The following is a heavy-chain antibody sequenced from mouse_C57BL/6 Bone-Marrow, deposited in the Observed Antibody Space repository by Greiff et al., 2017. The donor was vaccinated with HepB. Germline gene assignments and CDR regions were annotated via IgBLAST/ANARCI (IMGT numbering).Heavy chain of an antibody. V-gene: IGHV14-3*01. J-gene: IGHJ1*03. CDR3: ARPRLSTVVATDWYFDV. D-gene: IGHD1-1*01. Sequence: VQLKQSVAELVRPGASVKLSCTASGFNIKNTYMHWVKQRPEQGLEWIGRIDPANGNTKYAPKFQGKATITADTSSNTAYLQLSSLTSEDTAIYYCARPRLSTVVATDWYFDVWGTGTTVTVSS. CDR2: IDPANGNT. CDR1: GFNIKNTY.